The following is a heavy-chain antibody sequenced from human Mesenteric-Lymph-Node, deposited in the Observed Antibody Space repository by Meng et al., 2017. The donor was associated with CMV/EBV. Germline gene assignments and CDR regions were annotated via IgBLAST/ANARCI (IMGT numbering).Heavy chain of an antibody. CDR1: RFTFSSCG. V-gene: IGHV3-33*01. Sequence: ASRFTFSSCGMHWVRQAPGKGLEWVAVIWYDGSNKYYADSVKSRFTISRDNSKNTLYLQMNSLRAEDTAVYYCARSLLRYFDWLGYWGQGTLVTVSS. CDR2: IWYDGSNK. D-gene: IGHD3-9*01. CDR3: ARSLLRYFDWLGY. J-gene: IGHJ4*02.